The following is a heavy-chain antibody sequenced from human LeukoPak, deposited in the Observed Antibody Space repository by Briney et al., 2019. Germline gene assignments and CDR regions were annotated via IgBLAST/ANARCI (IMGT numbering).Heavy chain of an antibody. V-gene: IGHV1-2*02. CDR2: INPNSGGT. J-gene: IGHJ5*02. Sequence: ASVKVSCKASGYTFTGYYMHWVRQAPGQGLEWMGWINPNSGGTNYAQKFQGRVTMTRDTSISTAYMELSRLRSDDTAVYYCARGSYYYGSGSYGLDPWGQGTLVTVSS. CDR1: GYTFTGYY. D-gene: IGHD3-10*01. CDR3: ARGSYYYGSGSYGLDP.